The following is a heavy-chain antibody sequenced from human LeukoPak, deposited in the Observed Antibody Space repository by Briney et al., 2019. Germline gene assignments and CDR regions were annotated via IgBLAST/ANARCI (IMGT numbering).Heavy chain of an antibody. CDR2: INHSGST. D-gene: IGHD6-13*01. CDR1: GGSFSGYY. Sequence: SETLSLTCAVYGGSFSGYYWSWIRQPPGKGLEWIGEINHSGSTNYNPSLKSRVTISVDTSKNQFSLKLSSVTAADTAVYYCARGRFRIYSSSWYPGGYYFDYWGQGTLVTVSS. CDR3: ARGRFRIYSSSWYPGGYYFDY. J-gene: IGHJ4*02. V-gene: IGHV4-34*01.